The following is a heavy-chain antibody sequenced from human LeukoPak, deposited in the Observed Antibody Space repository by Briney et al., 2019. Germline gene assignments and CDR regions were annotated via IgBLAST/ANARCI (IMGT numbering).Heavy chain of an antibody. CDR3: AKVTAVVPAAPFDY. CDR2: ISGIDT. J-gene: IGHJ4*02. V-gene: IGHV3-23*01. Sequence: PGGSLRLSCAASGFTFSTYAMNWVRQAPGRGLEWVSTISGIDTFYADSVKGRFTISRDNSKNTLYLQMNSLRAEDTAVYYCAKVTAVVPAAPFDYWGQGTLVTVSS. CDR1: GFTFSTYA. D-gene: IGHD2-2*01.